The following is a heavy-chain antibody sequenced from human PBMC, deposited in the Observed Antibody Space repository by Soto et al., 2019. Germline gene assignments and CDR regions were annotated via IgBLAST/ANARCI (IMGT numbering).Heavy chain of an antibody. D-gene: IGHD3-10*01. V-gene: IGHV1-69*19. J-gene: IGHJ4*02. Sequence: QVQLVQSGAEMKKPGSSVKVSCQSSGGTFNTYAMNWVRQAPGQGPEWMGDISPMFGAANYAPKFQGRVTMTADESTGTSYMSLRSLTSEHTTLYFCAREVQVHTPAFVYWGQGTLVTVSS. CDR3: AREVQVHTPAFVY. CDR1: GGTFNTYA. CDR2: ISPMFGAA.